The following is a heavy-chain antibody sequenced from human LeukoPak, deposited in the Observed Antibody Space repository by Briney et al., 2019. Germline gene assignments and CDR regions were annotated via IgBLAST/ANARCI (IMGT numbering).Heavy chain of an antibody. CDR3: AKGSGWEMSYYYYYMDV. Sequence: GGSLRLSCAASGFTFSSYGMHWVRQAPGKGLEWVAFIRYDGSNKYYVGSVKGRFTISRDNSKNTLYLQMNSLRAEDTAVYYCAKGSGWEMSYYYYYMDVWGKGTTVTISS. J-gene: IGHJ6*03. CDR1: GFTFSSYG. CDR2: IRYDGSNK. D-gene: IGHD1-26*01. V-gene: IGHV3-30*02.